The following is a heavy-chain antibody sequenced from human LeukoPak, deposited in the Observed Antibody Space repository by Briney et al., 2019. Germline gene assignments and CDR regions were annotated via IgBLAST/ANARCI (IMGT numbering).Heavy chain of an antibody. CDR1: GFTVSSNY. D-gene: IGHD3-9*01. Sequence: GGSLRLSCAASGFTVSSNYMSWVRQAPGKGLEWGSVIYSGGSTYYANSVKGRFTLSRDNSKNTLYLQMNSLRAEDTAVYYCARDLRATGYYYYGMDVWGQGTTVTVSS. J-gene: IGHJ6*02. V-gene: IGHV3-66*01. CDR3: ARDLRATGYYYYGMDV. CDR2: IYSGGST.